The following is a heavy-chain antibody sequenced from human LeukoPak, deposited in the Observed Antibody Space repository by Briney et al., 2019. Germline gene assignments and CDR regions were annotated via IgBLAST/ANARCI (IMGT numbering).Heavy chain of an antibody. CDR1: GFSFSSYS. J-gene: IGHJ6*02. D-gene: IGHD3-9*01. CDR3: ARDGTILAGSLYYYYSMDV. V-gene: IGHV3-21*01. Sequence: NSGGSLRLSCAASGFSFSSYSMNWVRQAPGKGLEWVSSISSSSSYIYYADSVKGRFTISRDNAKNSLYLQMNSLRAEDTAVYYCARDGTILAGSLYYYYSMDVWGQGTTVTVSS. CDR2: ISSSSSYI.